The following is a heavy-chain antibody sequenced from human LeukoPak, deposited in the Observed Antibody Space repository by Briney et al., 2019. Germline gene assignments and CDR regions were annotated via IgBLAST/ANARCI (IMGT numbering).Heavy chain of an antibody. J-gene: IGHJ3*01. Sequence: GVSVKVSCKASGYTFTGHYMHWVRQAPGQGPEWMGWINPNSGGTNYAQKFQGRVTMTRDTSISTAYMELSGLRSDDTAVYYCARCSTPHWIFDAFDVWGQGTMVTVSS. CDR1: GYTFTGHY. D-gene: IGHD1-1*01. CDR3: ARCSTPHWIFDAFDV. CDR2: INPNSGGT. V-gene: IGHV1-2*02.